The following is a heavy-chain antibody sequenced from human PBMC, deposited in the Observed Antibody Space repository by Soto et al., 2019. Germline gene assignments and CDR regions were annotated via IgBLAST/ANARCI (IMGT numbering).Heavy chain of an antibody. D-gene: IGHD3-3*01. Sequence: VQLVQSGAEVKNPGSSVKVSCKDSGDSFSAHAVSWLRQAPGQGLEWMGAIIPIFGTRHYAQKFQGRVTITADKSTDTAYMELSSLRSEDTAIYYCARDSGYDFWSGSFRVHYFDYWGQGTRVNVSS. J-gene: IGHJ4*02. V-gene: IGHV1-69*06. CDR2: IIPIFGTR. CDR1: GDSFSAHA. CDR3: ARDSGYDFWSGSFRVHYFDY.